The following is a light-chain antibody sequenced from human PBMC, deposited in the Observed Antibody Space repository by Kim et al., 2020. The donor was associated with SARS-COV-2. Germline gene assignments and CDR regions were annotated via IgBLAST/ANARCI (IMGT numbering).Light chain of an antibody. J-gene: IGLJ3*02. CDR2: EVS. V-gene: IGLV2-8*01. CDR1: CSDVGGVNY. CDR3: SSYAGSNNPV. Sequence: QSSTTSCPRTCSDVGGVNYASRYQPHPGDAPIRLIYEVSKRPSGVPDRFSGSKSGNPASLSLSALQAVDEADYYCSSYAGSNNPVFGGGTQLTVL.